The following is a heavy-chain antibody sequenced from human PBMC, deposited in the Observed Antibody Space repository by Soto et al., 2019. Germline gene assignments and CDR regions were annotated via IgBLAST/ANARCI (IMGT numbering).Heavy chain of an antibody. V-gene: IGHV4-31*03. Sequence: QVQLQESGPGLVKPSQTLSLTCTVSGGSISSGGYYWSWIRLHPGKGLEWIGYIYYSGSTYYNPSLKSRVTISVDTSKNQFSLKLSSVTAADTAVYYCARMGREWLRSDGPRDYWGQGTLVTVSS. CDR1: GGSISSGGYY. CDR3: ARMGREWLRSDGPRDY. D-gene: IGHD5-12*01. J-gene: IGHJ4*02. CDR2: IYYSGST.